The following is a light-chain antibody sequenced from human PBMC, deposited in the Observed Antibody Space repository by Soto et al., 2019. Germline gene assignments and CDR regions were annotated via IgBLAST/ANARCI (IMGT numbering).Light chain of an antibody. J-gene: IGKJ1*01. Sequence: DIQMTQSPSSLSASVGDRVTITCRASQTIRSYLNWYQQKPGKAPKLLIYGASTLQSGVPSRFSGSGSGTEFTLTISSLQPEDFATYYCLQHNSYPRTFGQGTKVDI. CDR3: LQHNSYPRT. CDR2: GAS. V-gene: IGKV1-17*01. CDR1: QTIRSY.